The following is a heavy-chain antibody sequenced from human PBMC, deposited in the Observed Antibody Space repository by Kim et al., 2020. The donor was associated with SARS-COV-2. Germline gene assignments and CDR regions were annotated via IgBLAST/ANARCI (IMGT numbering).Heavy chain of an antibody. D-gene: IGHD3-16*01. CDR2: IKSHTDGGTT. CDR3: TTLYRFDP. J-gene: IGHJ5*02. Sequence: GGSLRLSCAASGFTFNNAWMNWVRQAPGKGLEWVGRIKSHTDGGTTDYAAPVKGRFTISRDDSKNTLYLQMSGLKTDDTAVYYCTTLYRFDPWGQGTLVTVSS. CDR1: GFTFNNAW. V-gene: IGHV3-15*01.